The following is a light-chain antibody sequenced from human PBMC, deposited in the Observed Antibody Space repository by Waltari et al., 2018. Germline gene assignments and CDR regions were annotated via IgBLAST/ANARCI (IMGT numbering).Light chain of an antibody. CDR1: QSLVHSDVNTY. Sequence: VAMTPSPLPLPDSLLQASSISCTPSQSLVHSDVNTYLMWFHQRPGQSPRRLIYKVSNRESGVPDRFSGSGSDTDFTLKISRVEADDVGVYYCMQGTYWSYTFGQGTRLDIK. J-gene: IGKJ2*01. CDR2: KVS. CDR3: MQGTYWSYT. V-gene: IGKV2-30*02.